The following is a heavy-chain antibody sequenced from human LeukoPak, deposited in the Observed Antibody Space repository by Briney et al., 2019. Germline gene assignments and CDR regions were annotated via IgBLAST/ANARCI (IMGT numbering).Heavy chain of an antibody. V-gene: IGHV3-53*01. CDR3: ARGGDHEGDVFDL. Sequence: QTGGSLRLSCAASGVTVSGTSMSWVRQAPGKGLEWVSVLYRGGSSSYADSVKGRFSVSRDNSKNTLYFQMNSLRAEDTAVYYCARGGDHEGDVFDLWGHGTTVIVSS. CDR2: LYRGGSS. J-gene: IGHJ3*01. CDR1: GVTVSGTS. D-gene: IGHD2-21*02.